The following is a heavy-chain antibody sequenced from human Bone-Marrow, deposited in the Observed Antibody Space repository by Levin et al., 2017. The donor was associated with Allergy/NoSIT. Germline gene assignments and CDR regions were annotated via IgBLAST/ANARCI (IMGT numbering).Heavy chain of an antibody. V-gene: IGHV3-30*03. CDR2: ISYDGSNK. CDR1: GFTFSSYG. CDR3: ASYGSGVPFDY. Sequence: GGSLRLSCAASGFTFSSYGMHWVRQAPGKGLEWVAVISYDGSNKYYADSVKGRFTISRDNSKNTLYLQMNSLRAEDTAVYYCASYGSGVPFDYWGQGTLVTVSS. D-gene: IGHD3-10*01. J-gene: IGHJ4*02.